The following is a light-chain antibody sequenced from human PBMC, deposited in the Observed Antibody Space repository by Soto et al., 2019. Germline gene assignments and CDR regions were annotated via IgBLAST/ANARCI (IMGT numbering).Light chain of an antibody. CDR2: DAS. CDR1: QSVRSY. Sequence: EIVLTQSPATLSLSPGERATLSCRASQSVRSYLGWYQQRPGQAPRLLIYDASNRATGIPARFSGSGSGTDFTLTISSLEPEDFAVYYCQRVGTFGQGTRLEIK. V-gene: IGKV3-11*01. CDR3: QRVGT. J-gene: IGKJ5*01.